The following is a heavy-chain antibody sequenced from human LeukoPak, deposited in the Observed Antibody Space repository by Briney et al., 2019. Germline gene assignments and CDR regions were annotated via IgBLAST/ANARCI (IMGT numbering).Heavy chain of an antibody. V-gene: IGHV3-30-3*02. CDR3: AKLWFGELLYPFDY. CDR2: ISYDGSNK. CDR1: GFTFSSYA. J-gene: IGHJ4*02. Sequence: GGSLRLSCAASGFTFSSYAMHWVRQAPGKGLEWVAVISYDGSNKYYADSVKGRFTISRDNSKNTLYLQMNSLRAEDTAVYYCAKLWFGELLYPFDYWGQGTLVTVSS. D-gene: IGHD3-10*01.